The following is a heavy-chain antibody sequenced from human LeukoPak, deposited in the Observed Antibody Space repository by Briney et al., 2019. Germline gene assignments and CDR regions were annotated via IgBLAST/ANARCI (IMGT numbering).Heavy chain of an antibody. CDR2: IYHSGST. V-gene: IGHV4-59*01. J-gene: IGHJ4*02. D-gene: IGHD2-15*01. Sequence: PETLSPSCSVSTDSTNVYYWSWIRQSPGKGLEWMGHIYHSGSTDYNPSFKSRVTISIDMSRKEFSLKLTSVTVADTAKYYCVRLRWELLAPYFDHWGQGAFVIVSS. CDR3: VRLRWELLAPYFDH. CDR1: TDSTNVYY.